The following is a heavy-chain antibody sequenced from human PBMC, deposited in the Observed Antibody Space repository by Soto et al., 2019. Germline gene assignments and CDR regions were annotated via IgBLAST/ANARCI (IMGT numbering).Heavy chain of an antibody. CDR3: GRDLTSNASCIDP. D-gene: IGHD2-2*01. V-gene: IGHV4-30-4*01. CDR2: IYYTGKT. J-gene: IGHJ5*02. CDR1: GDYIHFGGYY. Sequence: SETLSLTCSVSGDYIHFGGYYWTWIRQRPGKGLEWMGYIYYTGKTYYNPSLESRLTMSVDRSKNQFSLRLTSVTAADTAVYFCGRDLTSNASCIDPWGQGTLVTVSS.